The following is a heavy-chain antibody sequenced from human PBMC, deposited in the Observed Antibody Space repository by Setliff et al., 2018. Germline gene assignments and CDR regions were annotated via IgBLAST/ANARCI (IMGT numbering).Heavy chain of an antibody. D-gene: IGHD3-3*01. V-gene: IGHV4-34*01. CDR2: INHSGST. CDR1: GGSFSGYY. J-gene: IGHJ5*02. CDR3: ARGPNFWSGYYSLRLRWFDP. Sequence: SETLSLTCAVYGGSFSGYYWSWIRQPPGEGLEWIGEINHSGSTNYNPSLKSRVTISVDTSKNQFSLKLSSVTAADTAVYYCARGPNFWSGYYSLRLRWFDPWGQGTLVTVS.